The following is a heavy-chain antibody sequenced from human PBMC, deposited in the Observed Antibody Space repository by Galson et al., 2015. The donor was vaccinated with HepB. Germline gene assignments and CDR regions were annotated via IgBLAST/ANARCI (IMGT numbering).Heavy chain of an antibody. Sequence: SCKASGYTFTSYAMHWVRQAPGQRLEWMGWINAGNGNTKYSQKFQGRVTITRDTSASTAYMELSSLRSEDTAVYYCARVGITMVRGANGFDYWGQGTLVTVSS. CDR2: INAGNGNT. CDR3: ARVGITMVRGANGFDY. D-gene: IGHD3-10*01. J-gene: IGHJ4*02. CDR1: GYTFTSYA. V-gene: IGHV1-3*01.